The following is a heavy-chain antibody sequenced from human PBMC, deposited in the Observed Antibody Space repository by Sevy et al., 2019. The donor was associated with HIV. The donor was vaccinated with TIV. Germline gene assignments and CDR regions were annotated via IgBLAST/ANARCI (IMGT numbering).Heavy chain of an antibody. Sequence: LVQLRRPLTCTVSGGSITSLYWNWIRQPPGKGLEWIANIYYNGHINYNPSLKSRVTLSLDTSKNQFSLRLSSVTAADTAMYYCAGENAWGRGYSWGQGTLVTVSS. CDR3: AGENAWGRGYS. CDR2: IYYNGHI. D-gene: IGHD1-26*01. J-gene: IGHJ4*02. CDR1: GGSITSLY. V-gene: IGHV4-59*08.